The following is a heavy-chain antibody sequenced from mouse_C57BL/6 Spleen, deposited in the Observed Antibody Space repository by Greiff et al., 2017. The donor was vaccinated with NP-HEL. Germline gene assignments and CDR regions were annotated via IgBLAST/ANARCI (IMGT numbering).Heavy chain of an antibody. CDR2: INPSTGGT. Sequence: EVQLQQSGPELVKPGASVKISCKASGYSFTGYYMNWVKQSPEKSLEWIGEINPSTGGTTYNQKFKAKATLTVDKSSSTAYMQLKGLTSEDSAVYYCARGSSGSDYWGQGTTLTVSS. CDR3: ARGSSGSDY. V-gene: IGHV1-42*01. D-gene: IGHD3-2*02. CDR1: GYSFTGYY. J-gene: IGHJ2*01.